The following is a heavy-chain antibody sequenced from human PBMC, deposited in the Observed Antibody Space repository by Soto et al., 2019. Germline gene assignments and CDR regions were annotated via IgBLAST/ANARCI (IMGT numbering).Heavy chain of an antibody. J-gene: IGHJ4*02. CDR2: SRAKAQGYTT. D-gene: IGHD3-22*01. CDR3: VRATYYTDSSGYTRCFDH. V-gene: IGHV3-72*01. CDR1: GFSFSDHY. Sequence: PGWSLRLSCAASGFSFSDHYIDWVLQGPGKGLEWVCRSRAKAQGYTTAYPAAVKGRFTTSRDDSKNSVLLQMNSLKTEDTAVYYCVRATYYTDSSGYTRCFDHWGQGTLVTFSS.